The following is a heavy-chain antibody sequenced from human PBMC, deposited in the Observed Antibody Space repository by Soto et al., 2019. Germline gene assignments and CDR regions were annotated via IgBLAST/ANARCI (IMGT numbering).Heavy chain of an antibody. CDR3: ARGRGGYYDFWSGRMGGAFHI. J-gene: IGHJ3*02. CDR2: TYYRSKWYN. Sequence: SQTLSLTCAISGDSVSSNSAAWNWIRQSPSRGLEWLGRTYYRSKWYNDYAVSVKSRITINPDTSKNQFSLQLNSVTPEDTAVYYCARGRGGYYDFWSGRMGGAFHIWGQGTMVTVSS. CDR1: GDSVSSNSAA. V-gene: IGHV6-1*01. D-gene: IGHD3-3*01.